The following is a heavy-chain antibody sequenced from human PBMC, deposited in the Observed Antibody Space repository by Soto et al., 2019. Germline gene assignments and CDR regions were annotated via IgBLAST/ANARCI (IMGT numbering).Heavy chain of an antibody. D-gene: IGHD1-26*01. CDR3: ARGGSYGEFFDY. CDR2: IYYTGST. J-gene: IGHJ4*02. CDR1: GGSMSANY. Sequence: SETLSLTCTVSGGSMSANYWTWIRQSPGKGLEWIGYIYYTGSTKYNPSLKSRVTISLDTSKNKFSLRLTSVTSEDTAVYYCARGGSYGEFFDYWGQGAPPIVSS. V-gene: IGHV4-59*01.